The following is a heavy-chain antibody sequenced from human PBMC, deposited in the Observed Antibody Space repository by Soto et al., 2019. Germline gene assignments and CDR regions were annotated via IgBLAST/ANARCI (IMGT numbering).Heavy chain of an antibody. V-gene: IGHV1-69*12. CDR2: IMPVFPTP. CDR1: GGTFRTSA. J-gene: IGHJ6*01. CDR3: ARDKDRQQLGGNYYYIRDV. Sequence: QVQLVQSGAEVKKPGSSVKVSCKTSGGTFRTSAISWVRQAPGQGLEWMGGIMPVFPTPDYAQKFQGRVTITADESTGTAYMELSSLRSEDTAVYYCARDKDRQQLGGNYYYIRDVWGQGTTVTVSS. D-gene: IGHD3-3*02.